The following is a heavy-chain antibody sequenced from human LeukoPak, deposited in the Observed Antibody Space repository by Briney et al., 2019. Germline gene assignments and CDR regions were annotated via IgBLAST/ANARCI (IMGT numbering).Heavy chain of an antibody. CDR1: GDSISTYY. CDR2: IYTSGGT. V-gene: IGHV4-4*07. D-gene: IGHD6-13*01. J-gene: IGHJ4*02. CDR3: ARGLAFSSSWVFDY. Sequence: PSETLSLTCTVSGDSISTYYWSWVRQPAGKGLEWIGRIYTSGGTNYNPSLKSRVTMSVDTSKNQFSLKLSSVTAADTAVYFCARGLAFSSSWVFDYWGQGTLVTVSS.